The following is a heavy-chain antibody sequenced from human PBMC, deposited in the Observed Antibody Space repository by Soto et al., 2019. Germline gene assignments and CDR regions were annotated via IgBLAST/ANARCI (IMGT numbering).Heavy chain of an antibody. CDR1: DGSISSGDYY. CDR3: ARVLAVPGFFDY. Sequence: QVQLQESGPGLVKPSQTLSLTCTVSDGSISSGDYYWSWIRKPPGKGLEWIGYIYYSGSTYYNPSLMSRVTISVHTSKNQFSLKLSSVTAADTAVYYCARVLAVPGFFDYWGQGTLVTVSS. V-gene: IGHV4-30-4*01. D-gene: IGHD6-19*01. CDR2: IYYSGST. J-gene: IGHJ4*02.